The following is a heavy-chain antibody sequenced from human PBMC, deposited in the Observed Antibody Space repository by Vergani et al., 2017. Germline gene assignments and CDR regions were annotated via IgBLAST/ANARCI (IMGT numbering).Heavy chain of an antibody. J-gene: IGHJ3*02. V-gene: IGHV3-15*01. CDR2: IKSKTDGGTT. CDR1: GFTFSNAW. D-gene: IGHD4-17*01. CDR3: TTEFTYGDYPDAFDI. Sequence: EVQLVESGGGLVQPGGSLRLSCAASGFTFSNAWMSWVRQAPGKGLEWVGRIKSKTDGGTTDYAAPVKGRFTISRDDSKNTLYLQMNSLKTEDTAVYYCTTEFTYGDYPDAFDIWGQGTMVTVSS.